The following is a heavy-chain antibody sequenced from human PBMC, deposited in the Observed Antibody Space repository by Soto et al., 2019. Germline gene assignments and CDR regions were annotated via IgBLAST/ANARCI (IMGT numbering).Heavy chain of an antibody. V-gene: IGHV3-30*07. Sequence: DSVKGRFTISRDNSKNTVELQMRSLRGEDTSVYYCARGEAWPDEAFDIWGQGSMVTFSS. D-gene: IGHD5-12*01. J-gene: IGHJ3*02. CDR3: ARGEAWPDEAFDI.